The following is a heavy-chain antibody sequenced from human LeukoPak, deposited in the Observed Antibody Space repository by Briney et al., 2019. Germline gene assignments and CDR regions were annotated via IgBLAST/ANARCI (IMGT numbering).Heavy chain of an antibody. V-gene: IGHV3-23*03. CDR2: IASGGGGI. D-gene: IGHD4-23*01. CDR1: GFTFSSYA. Sequence: GGSLRLSCAASGFTFSSYAMTWVRQAPGKGLEWVSVIASGGGGIQYADSVKGWFTISRDNSKNTLYLQMSGLTAEDTAIYYCARYAPPTTVATRFFDSWGQGVLVTVSA. CDR3: ARYAPPTTVATRFFDS. J-gene: IGHJ4*02.